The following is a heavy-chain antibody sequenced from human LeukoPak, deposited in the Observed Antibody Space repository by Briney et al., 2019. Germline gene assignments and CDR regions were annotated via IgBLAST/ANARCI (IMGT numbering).Heavy chain of an antibody. D-gene: IGHD6-19*01. CDR1: GGSFGGYY. V-gene: IGHV4-34*01. J-gene: IGHJ4*02. CDR3: ALFYSSGWYSSGY. Sequence: SETLSLTCAVYGGSFGGYYWSWIRQPPGKGLEWIGEINHSGSTNYNPSLKSRVTISVDTSKNQFSLKLSSVTAADTAVYYCALFYSSGWYSSGYWGQGTLVTVSS. CDR2: INHSGST.